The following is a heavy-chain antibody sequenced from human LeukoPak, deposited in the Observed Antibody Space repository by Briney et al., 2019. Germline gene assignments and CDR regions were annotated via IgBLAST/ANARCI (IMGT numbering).Heavy chain of an antibody. D-gene: IGHD6-13*01. V-gene: IGHV1-3*01. CDR1: GYTFTNYA. CDR3: ARVKVQQLGTYYYGLDV. CDR2: INAGDGNT. Sequence: ASVKVSCKASGYTFTNYAMHWVRQAPGQRLEWMGWINAGDGNTKYSQKFQGRVTITRDTSASTAYMELSSLRSEDTAVYYCARVKVQQLGTYYYGLDVWGQGTTVTVSS. J-gene: IGHJ6*02.